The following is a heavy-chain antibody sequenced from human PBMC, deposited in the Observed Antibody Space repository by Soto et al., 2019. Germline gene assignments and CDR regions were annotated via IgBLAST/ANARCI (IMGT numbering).Heavy chain of an antibody. CDR1: GFTFSSYA. CDR3: ARDPGYCSGGSCYSANWFAP. J-gene: IGHJ5*02. CDR2: ISYDGSNK. D-gene: IGHD2-15*01. V-gene: IGHV3-30-3*01. Sequence: QVQLVESGGGVVQPGRSLRLSCAASGFTFSSYAMHWVGQAPGKGLEWVAVISYDGSNKYYADSVKGRFTNSRDNSKNTLYLQMNRLRAEDTAVYYCARDPGYCSGGSCYSANWFAPWGQGTLVTVSS.